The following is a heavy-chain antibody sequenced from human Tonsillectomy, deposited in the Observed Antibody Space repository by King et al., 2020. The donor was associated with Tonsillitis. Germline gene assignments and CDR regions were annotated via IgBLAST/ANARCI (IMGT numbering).Heavy chain of an antibody. CDR2: ISGSGGSP. V-gene: IGHV3-23*04. J-gene: IGHJ4*02. Sequence: VQLVESGGGLVQPGGSLRLSCAASGFTFSSYAMSWVCQAPGKGLEWVSAISGSGGSPYYADSVKGRFTISRDNSKNTLYLQMNSMRAEDTAVYYCAKAITMIVVVILDYWGQGTLVTVSS. CDR3: AKAITMIVVVILDY. D-gene: IGHD3-22*01. CDR1: GFTFSSYA.